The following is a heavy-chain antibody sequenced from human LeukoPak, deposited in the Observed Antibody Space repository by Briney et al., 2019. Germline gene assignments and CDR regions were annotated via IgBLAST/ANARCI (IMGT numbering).Heavy chain of an antibody. J-gene: IGHJ4*02. CDR2: IIPIFGTA. Sequence: SVKVSCKASGGTFSSYAISWVRQAPGQGLEWMGGIIPIFGTANYAQKFQGRVTMTTDTSTSTAYMELRSLRSDDTAIYYCARYGYNLRYWGQGTLVTVSS. D-gene: IGHD5-24*01. CDR3: ARYGYNLRY. CDR1: GGTFSSYA. V-gene: IGHV1-69*05.